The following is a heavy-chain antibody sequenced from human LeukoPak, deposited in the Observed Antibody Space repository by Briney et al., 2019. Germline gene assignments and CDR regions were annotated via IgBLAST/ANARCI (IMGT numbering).Heavy chain of an antibody. CDR3: ARGTDGGSSGYFLPPHVDY. CDR2: IYHSGST. J-gene: IGHJ4*02. V-gene: IGHV4-30-2*01. Sequence: PSQTLSLTCAVSGGSISSGGYSWSWIRQPPGKGLEWIGYIYHSGSTYYNPSLKSRVTISVDTSKNQFSLRLSSVTAADTAIYYCARGTDGGSSGYFLPPHVDYWGQGSLVTVSS. CDR1: GGSISSGGYS. D-gene: IGHD3-22*01.